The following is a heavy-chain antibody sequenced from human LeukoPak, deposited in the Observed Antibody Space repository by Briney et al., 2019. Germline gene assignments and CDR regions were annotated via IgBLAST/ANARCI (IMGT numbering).Heavy chain of an antibody. CDR1: GXSISXXX. Sequence: LTCTVSGXSISXXXXXWIXXXXXXXXXXIXXXXXSGSTNYNPSLKSRVTISVDTSKNQFSLKLSSVTAADTAVYYXARDRQYYDILTGSYXXYXMDVWGQGXXXXVSS. D-gene: IGHD3-9*01. CDR2: XXXSGST. J-gene: IGHJ6*02. V-gene: IGHV4-59*01. CDR3: ARDRQYYDILTGSYXXYXMDV.